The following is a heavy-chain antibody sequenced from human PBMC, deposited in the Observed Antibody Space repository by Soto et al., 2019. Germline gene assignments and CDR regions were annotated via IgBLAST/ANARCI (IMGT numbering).Heavy chain of an antibody. Sequence: PSETLSLTCTVSGGSISSSSYYWGWIRLPPGKGLEWIGSIYYSGSTYYNPSLKSRVTISVDTSKNQFSLKLSSVTAADTAVYYCAEYTAMVTHFDYWGQGTLVTVSS. D-gene: IGHD5-18*01. CDR1: GGSISSSSYY. CDR3: AEYTAMVTHFDY. V-gene: IGHV4-39*01. CDR2: IYYSGST. J-gene: IGHJ4*02.